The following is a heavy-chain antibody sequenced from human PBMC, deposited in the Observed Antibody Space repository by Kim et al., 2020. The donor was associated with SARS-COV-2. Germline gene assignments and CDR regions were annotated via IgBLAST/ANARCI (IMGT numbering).Heavy chain of an antibody. V-gene: IGHV3-33*06. Sequence: GGSLRLSCAASGFAFSTYGMHWVRQAPDKGLEWVALIWYDGSKKYYADSVKGRFTISRDNSKNTLYLQMDSLRAEDTAVYYCAKDKSKGRFLEWFLWDNDGSHWGQGTLVTVSS. CDR2: IWYDGSKK. CDR3: AKDKSKGRFLEWFLWDNDGSH. CDR1: GFAFSTYG. D-gene: IGHD3-3*01. J-gene: IGHJ4*02.